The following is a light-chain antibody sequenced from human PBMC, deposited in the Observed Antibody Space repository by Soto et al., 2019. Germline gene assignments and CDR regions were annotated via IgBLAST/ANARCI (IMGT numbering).Light chain of an antibody. V-gene: IGKV3-11*01. CDR2: DAT. J-gene: IGKJ2*01. CDR1: QSISNY. Sequence: EIVLTQSPATLSLSPGERATLSCRASQSISNYLAWYQQKPGQTPRLLIYDATNRAAGIPARFSGRGSGTDFTLTISTLEPEDSAVYFCQQRSKWPPYTFGQGTKLEIK. CDR3: QQRSKWPPYT.